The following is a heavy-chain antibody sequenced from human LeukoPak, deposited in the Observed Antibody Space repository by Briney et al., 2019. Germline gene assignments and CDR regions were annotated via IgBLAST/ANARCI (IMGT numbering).Heavy chain of an antibody. Sequence: GASVKVSCKASGYTFTSYGISWVRQAPGQGLEWMGWISAYNGNTNYAQKLQGRVTMTTDTSTSTAYMELRSLRSDDTAVYYCARDRTAAAALDFGYWGQGTLVTVSS. CDR3: ARDRTAAAALDFGY. CDR1: GYTFTSYG. CDR2: ISAYNGNT. D-gene: IGHD6-13*01. J-gene: IGHJ4*02. V-gene: IGHV1-18*04.